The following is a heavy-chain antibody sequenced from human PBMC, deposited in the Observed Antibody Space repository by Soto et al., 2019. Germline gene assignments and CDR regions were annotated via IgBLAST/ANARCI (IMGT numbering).Heavy chain of an antibody. J-gene: IGHJ6*02. V-gene: IGHV4-39*01. CDR1: GGSISSSTYF. CDR2: VYYGGTT. D-gene: IGHD3-22*01. CDR3: AGGDYYHSSGYYFYYYTMDV. Sequence: QLHLQESGPGLVKPSETLSLTCTVSGGSISSSTYFWGWIRQPPGKGLEWIGNVYYGGTTYYNPSLKSRLTISVETSTGQFSLKLSSVTAADTSVYYCAGGDYYHSSGYYFYYYTMDVWGQGTTVTVSS.